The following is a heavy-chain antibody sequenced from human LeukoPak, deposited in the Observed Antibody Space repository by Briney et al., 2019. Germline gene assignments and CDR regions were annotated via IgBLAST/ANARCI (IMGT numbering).Heavy chain of an antibody. CDR2: ITGAGDTT. V-gene: IGHV3-23*01. J-gene: IGHJ4*02. D-gene: IGHD3-3*01. CDR3: VRDRNYYEALQRSY. CDR1: GFTFSTFA. Sequence: GGSLRLSCAASGFTFSTFAMSWVRQDPGRGLEWVSSITGAGDTTFYPESVKGRFTISRDNSKNTLYLQMNSLRVEDTALYFCVRDRNYYEALQRSYWGQGTLVTVSS.